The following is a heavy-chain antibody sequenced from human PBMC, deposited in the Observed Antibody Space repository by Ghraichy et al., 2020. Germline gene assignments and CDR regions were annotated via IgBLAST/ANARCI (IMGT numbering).Heavy chain of an antibody. D-gene: IGHD6-6*01. J-gene: IGHJ4*02. Sequence: GGSLRLSCAASGFTFSSYAMHWVRQAPGKGLEWVAVISYDGSNKYCADSVKGRFAISGDNSKNTLYLHMNSLRAEDTAVYYCARATYQFSSSSSDYWGQGIPVTVSS. CDR1: GFTFSSYA. CDR2: ISYDGSNK. CDR3: ARATYQFSSSSSDY. V-gene: IGHV3-30*09.